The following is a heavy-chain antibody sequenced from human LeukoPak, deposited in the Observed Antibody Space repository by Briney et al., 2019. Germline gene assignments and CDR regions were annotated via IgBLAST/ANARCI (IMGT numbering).Heavy chain of an antibody. Sequence: SETLSLTCTVSGGSISSGDYYWSWIRQPPGKGLEWIGYIYYSGSTYYNPSLKSRVTISVDTSKNQFSLKLSSVTAADTAVYYCARARPGNDGGNFDYWGQGTLVTVSS. CDR2: IYYSGST. D-gene: IGHD1-1*01. J-gene: IGHJ4*02. CDR1: GGSISSGDYY. V-gene: IGHV4-30-4*02. CDR3: ARARPGNDGGNFDY.